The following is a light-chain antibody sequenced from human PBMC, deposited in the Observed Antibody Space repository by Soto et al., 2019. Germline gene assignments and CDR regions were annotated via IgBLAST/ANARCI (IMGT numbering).Light chain of an antibody. V-gene: IGKV3-11*01. CDR3: QQRSNWPLMYT. J-gene: IGKJ2*01. CDR1: QSVSGY. Sequence: EIVLTQSPATLSLSPGERATLSCRASQSVSGYFAWYQQKPGQAPRLLIYDASNRATGIPARFSGSGSGTDFTLTISSLEPEDFAVYYCQQRSNWPLMYTFGQGTKLEIK. CDR2: DAS.